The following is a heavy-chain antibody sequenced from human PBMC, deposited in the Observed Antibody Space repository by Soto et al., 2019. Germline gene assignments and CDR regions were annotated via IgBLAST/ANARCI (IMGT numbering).Heavy chain of an antibody. D-gene: IGHD2-15*01. J-gene: IGHJ5*02. Sequence: LSLTGTGARGSMYRSGYYWGWILQPPVSGLEWIGNIDYSGVTYANPSLKSRVTISRDTSKNQVSLKLSSVTAADTAPYHCRKVLVGATGHTDSDPWGTRPMVTVSS. CDR2: IDYSGVT. CDR3: RKVLVGATGHTDSDP. CDR1: RGSMYRSGYY. V-gene: IGHV4-39*01.